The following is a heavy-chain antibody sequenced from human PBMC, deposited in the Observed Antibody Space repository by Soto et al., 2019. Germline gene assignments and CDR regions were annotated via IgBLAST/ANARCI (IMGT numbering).Heavy chain of an antibody. V-gene: IGHV1-8*01. J-gene: IGHJ6*02. Sequence: QVQLVQSGAEVKKPGASVKVSCKASGYTFTTYEINWVRQVPGQGLEWMGWMSPSSGNTGYVDQFRGRVTMTSNTSMTTAYMELSSLRSEDMVVYYCARVGGKLFGDHGMDVWGQGTTVTVSS. CDR2: MSPSSGNT. CDR1: GYTFTTYE. D-gene: IGHD3-10*01. CDR3: ARVGGKLFGDHGMDV.